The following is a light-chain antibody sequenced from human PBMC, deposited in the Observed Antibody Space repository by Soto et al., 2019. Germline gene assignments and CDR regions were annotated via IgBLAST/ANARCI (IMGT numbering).Light chain of an antibody. V-gene: IGLV2-23*01. Sequence: QSALTQPASVSGSPGQSITISCTGTSTDVGSYNLVSWYQHHPGKAPKLMIFEGSKRPSGVSNRFSGSKSGNTASLTISGLHDDDEADFYRCSYAGISYYVFGTGTKLTVL. CDR3: CSYAGISYYV. CDR2: EGS. J-gene: IGLJ1*01. CDR1: STDVGSYNL.